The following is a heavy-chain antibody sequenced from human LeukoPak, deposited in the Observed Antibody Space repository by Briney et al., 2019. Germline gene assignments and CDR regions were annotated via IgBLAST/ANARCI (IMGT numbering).Heavy chain of an antibody. CDR3: ARGGASSSWFDP. D-gene: IGHD6-6*01. J-gene: IGHJ5*02. V-gene: IGHV4-59*01. CDR2: IRSSGSN. CDR1: GDSISGYY. Sequence: SESLSLTCTVSGDSISGYYWSWIRQPPGKGLEWIAFIRSSGSNNYNPSLKSRVSISVDTSNKQFSLNVNSVTAADTAVYYCARGGASSSWFDPWGQGTLATVSS.